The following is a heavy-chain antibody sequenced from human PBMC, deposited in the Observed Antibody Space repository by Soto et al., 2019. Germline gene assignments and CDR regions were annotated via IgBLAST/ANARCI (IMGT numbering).Heavy chain of an antibody. J-gene: IGHJ4*02. CDR1: GFTFSSYA. V-gene: IGHV3-23*01. D-gene: IGHD3-22*01. CDR2: ISGSGGST. CDR3: AKDPIYFYDSSGYRVFGY. Sequence: EVQLLESGGGLVQPGGSLRLSCAASGFTFSSYAMSWVRQAPGKGLEWVSAISGSGGSTYYADAVKGRFTISRDNSKNTLYLQMNSLRAEDTAVYYCAKDPIYFYDSSGYRVFGYWGPGTLVPVPS.